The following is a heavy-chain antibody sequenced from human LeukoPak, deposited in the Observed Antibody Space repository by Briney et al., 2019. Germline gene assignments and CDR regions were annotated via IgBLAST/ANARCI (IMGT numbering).Heavy chain of an antibody. CDR1: GRSLSSSRYY. CDR3: ARWGVVATPVSNF. V-gene: IGHV4-39*01. Sequence: PSETLSLTCTVSGRSLSSSRYYGGWIRQPPGKGLEWIVSIYYTGSTYYNPSLTSRLSISVYPSKNHFTMKLSSVTAADTAVHFCARWGVVATPVSNFWGRGTLVSVSS. CDR2: IYYTGST. D-gene: IGHD5-12*01. J-gene: IGHJ4*02.